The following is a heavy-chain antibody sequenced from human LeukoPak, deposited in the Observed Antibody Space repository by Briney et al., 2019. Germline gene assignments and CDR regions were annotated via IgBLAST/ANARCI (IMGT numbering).Heavy chain of an antibody. CDR2: IYPGDSDT. Sequence: GESLKISWKGSGYSFTRYWVGRVRQMPGKGLEWMGIIYPGDSDTRYSPSFQGQVTISADKSISTAYLQWSSLKASDTAMYYCARGRDVLLWFGELGEYHAKWFDPWGQVTLVTVSS. CDR3: ARGRDVLLWFGELGEYHAKWFDP. V-gene: IGHV5-51*01. CDR1: GYSFTRYW. D-gene: IGHD3-10*01. J-gene: IGHJ5*02.